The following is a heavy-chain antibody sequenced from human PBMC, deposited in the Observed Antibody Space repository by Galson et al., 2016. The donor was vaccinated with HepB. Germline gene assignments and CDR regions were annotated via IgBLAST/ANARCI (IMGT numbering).Heavy chain of an antibody. CDR3: ARGGNYAGS. J-gene: IGHJ4*02. D-gene: IGHD3-16*01. CDR1: GFIFSGYA. V-gene: IGHV3-30*14. Sequence: SLRLSCAASGFIFSGYAMHWVRQAPGKGLEWVAVISYDGNNKNHADSVKGRFTISRDNSKNTLYLQMNSLIAEDTAVYYCARGGNYAGSWGQGTLVTVSS. CDR2: ISYDGNNK.